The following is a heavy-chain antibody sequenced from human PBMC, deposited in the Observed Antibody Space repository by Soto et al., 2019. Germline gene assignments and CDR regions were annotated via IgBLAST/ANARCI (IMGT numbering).Heavy chain of an antibody. Sequence: SVKVSCKASGGTFSSYAISWVRQAPGQGLEWMGGIIPIFGTANYAQKFQGRVTITADKSTSTAYMELSSLRSEDTAVYYCARLRPSGSGSAPEGYYGMDVWGQGTTVTVSS. CDR3: ARLRPSGSGSAPEGYYGMDV. CDR1: GGTFSSYA. CDR2: IIPIFGTA. V-gene: IGHV1-69*06. D-gene: IGHD3-10*01. J-gene: IGHJ6*02.